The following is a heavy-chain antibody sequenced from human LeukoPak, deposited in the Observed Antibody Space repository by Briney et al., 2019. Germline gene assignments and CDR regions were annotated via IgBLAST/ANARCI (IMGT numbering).Heavy chain of an antibody. Sequence: GGSLRLSCAASGFTFSRYWMTWVRQAPGKGLEWVANIKEDGGEEYYVDSVKGRFTISRDNAKNSLYPQMNSLRVEDTAVYYCARDHPMAVAGLIDYWGQGTLVTVST. D-gene: IGHD6-19*01. CDR2: IKEDGGEE. V-gene: IGHV3-7*01. J-gene: IGHJ4*02. CDR1: GFTFSRYW. CDR3: ARDHPMAVAGLIDY.